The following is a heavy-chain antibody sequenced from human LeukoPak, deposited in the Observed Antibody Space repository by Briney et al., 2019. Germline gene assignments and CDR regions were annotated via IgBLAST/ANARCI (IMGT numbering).Heavy chain of an antibody. D-gene: IGHD1-26*01. CDR2: IYYSGST. J-gene: IGHJ4*02. Sequence: SETLSLTCTVSGGSISSSSYYWSWIRQPPGRGLEWIGYIYYSGSTNYNPSLKSRVTISVDTSKNQFSLKLSSVTAADTAVYYCARGAVNWGQGTLVTVSS. V-gene: IGHV4-61*05. CDR3: ARGAVN. CDR1: GGSISSSSYY.